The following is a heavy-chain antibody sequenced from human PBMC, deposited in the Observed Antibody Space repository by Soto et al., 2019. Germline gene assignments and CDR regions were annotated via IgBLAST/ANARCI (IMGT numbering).Heavy chain of an antibody. D-gene: IGHD2-15*01. Sequence: QVQLQESGPGLVKPSETLSLTCTVSGASMIGNYWTWVRQPPGKGLEWIGNMFYSGTTNYNPSLKSRVTMSLDTSMNQFSLRLSSVTAAATAVYYCARPNMWYGKIQDWGQGTLVTVSS. V-gene: IGHV4-59*01. CDR2: MFYSGTT. CDR3: ARPNMWYGKIQD. CDR1: GASMIGNY. J-gene: IGHJ1*01.